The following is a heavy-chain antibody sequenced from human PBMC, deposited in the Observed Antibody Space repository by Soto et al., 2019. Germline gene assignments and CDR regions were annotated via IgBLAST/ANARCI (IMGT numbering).Heavy chain of an antibody. CDR1: GFTCVNCA. CDR3: ARSYDSSGYYRFDS. J-gene: IGHJ4*02. D-gene: IGHD3-22*01. V-gene: IGHV3-30-3*01. CDR2: MSYDGSNK. Sequence: WWSLRLSCVASGFTCVNCATHCVRQSPVKGLEWVVVMSYDGSNKYYSDSVKGRFTISRDNSRSTLYLQMNSLRAEDSALYYCARSYDSSGYYRFDSWGKGTLVTVSS.